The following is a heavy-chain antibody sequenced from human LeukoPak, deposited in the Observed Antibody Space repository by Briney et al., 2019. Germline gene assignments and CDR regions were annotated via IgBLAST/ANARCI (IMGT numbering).Heavy chain of an antibody. CDR2: IYTSGST. CDR1: GGSISSYY. V-gene: IGHV4-4*07. CDR3: ARLGSRDSRYSSSWRYFDY. J-gene: IGHJ4*02. Sequence: SETLSLTCTVSGGSISSYYWSWIRQPTWKGLEWIGRIYTSGSTNYNPSLKSRVTMSVDTSKNQFSLKLSSVTAADTAVYYCARLGSRDSRYSSSWRYFDYWGQGTLVTVSS. D-gene: IGHD6-13*01.